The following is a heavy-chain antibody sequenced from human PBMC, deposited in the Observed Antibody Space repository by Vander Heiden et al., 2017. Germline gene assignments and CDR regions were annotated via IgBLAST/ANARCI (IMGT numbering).Heavy chain of an antibody. D-gene: IGHD3-22*01. V-gene: IGHV5-51*03. CDR2: SYPADSDT. Sequence: VQLVQLGAEMRMSGESPKPSCKGSGYSFTTCRLGWVRQMPGKGLEWMGTSYPADSDTRYSPSFQGQVTISVDKSINTAYLQWRNLKASDTAIYYCARRPVVVTTGATFDIWGQGTRVSVSS. CDR3: ARRPVVVTTGATFDI. CDR1: GYSFTTCR. J-gene: IGHJ3*02.